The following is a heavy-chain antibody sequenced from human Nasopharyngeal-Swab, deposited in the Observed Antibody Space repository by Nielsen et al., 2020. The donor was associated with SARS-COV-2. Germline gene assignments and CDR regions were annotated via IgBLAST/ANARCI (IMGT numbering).Heavy chain of an antibody. CDR3: ARVGPSGYYYGMDV. D-gene: IGHD6-25*01. Sequence: VRQMPGKGLEWVSVIYSGGSTYYADSVKGRFTISRHNSKNTLYLQMNSLRAEDTAVYYCARVGPSGYYYGMDVWGQGTTVTVSS. CDR2: IYSGGST. V-gene: IGHV3-53*04. J-gene: IGHJ6*02.